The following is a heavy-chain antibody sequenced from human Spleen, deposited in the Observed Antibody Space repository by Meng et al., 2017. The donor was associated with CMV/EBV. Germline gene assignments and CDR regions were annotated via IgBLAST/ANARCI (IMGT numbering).Heavy chain of an antibody. V-gene: IGHV3-9*01. CDR1: GFTFDDYA. J-gene: IGHJ6*02. D-gene: IGHD6-13*01. Sequence: SLKISCAASGFTFDDYAMHWVRQAPGKGLEWVSGISWNSGSIGYADSVKGRFTISRDNAKNSLYLQMNSLRAEDTAVYYCAKDIAAAGTDYYYGMDVWGQGTTVTVSS. CDR3: AKDIAAAGTDYYYGMDV. CDR2: ISWNSGSI.